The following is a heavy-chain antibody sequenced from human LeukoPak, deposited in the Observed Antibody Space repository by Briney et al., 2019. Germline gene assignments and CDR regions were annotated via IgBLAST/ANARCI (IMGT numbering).Heavy chain of an antibody. D-gene: IGHD2-2*01. CDR1: GYTFTGYY. J-gene: IGHJ4*02. V-gene: IGHV1-2*02. CDR2: INPNSGGT. Sequence: ASVKVSCKASGYTFTGYYMHWVRQAPGQGLEWMGWINPNSGGTNYARKFQGRVTMTRDTSISTAYMELSRLRSDDTAVYYCARDFGIRESCSSTSCYSDWNYEGFFDYWGQGTLVTVSS. CDR3: ARDFGIRESCSSTSCYSDWNYEGFFDY.